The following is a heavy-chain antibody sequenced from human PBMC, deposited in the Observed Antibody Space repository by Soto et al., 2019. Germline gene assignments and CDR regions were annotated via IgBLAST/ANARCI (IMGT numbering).Heavy chain of an antibody. CDR2: INPNGGGT. CDR3: ARGEQLVHFDS. D-gene: IGHD6-6*01. Sequence: PGEGLEWMGRINPNGGGTNYAQKFEGWVTMTTDTSISTAYMELSRLNFDDTAVYYCARGEQLVHFDSWGQGTLVTVSS. J-gene: IGHJ4*01. V-gene: IGHV1-2*04.